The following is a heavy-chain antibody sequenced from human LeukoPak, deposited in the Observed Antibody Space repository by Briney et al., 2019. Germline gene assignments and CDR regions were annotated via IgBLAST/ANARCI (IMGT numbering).Heavy chain of an antibody. CDR1: GGSISSSSYY. Sequence: SETLSLTCTASGGSISSSSYYWGWIRQPPGKGLEWIGSIYYSGSTYYNPSLKGRVTISVDTSKNQFSLKLSSVTAADTAVYYCARRAVAATFDYWGQGTLVTVSS. CDR2: IYYSGST. CDR3: ARRAVAATFDY. V-gene: IGHV4-39*01. D-gene: IGHD6-19*01. J-gene: IGHJ4*02.